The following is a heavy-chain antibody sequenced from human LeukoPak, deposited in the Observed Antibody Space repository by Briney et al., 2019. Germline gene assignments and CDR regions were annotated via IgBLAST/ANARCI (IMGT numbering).Heavy chain of an antibody. CDR1: GYSFTSYW. Sequence: AGESLKISCKGSGYSFTSYWISWVRQMPGKGLEWVANIKPDGSEKNYVDSLKGRFTISRDNAENSLYLQMNSLRDADTAVYYCARDNVAAPGGDYWGQGTLVTVSS. CDR3: ARDNVAAPGGDY. CDR2: IKPDGSEK. J-gene: IGHJ4*02. D-gene: IGHD6-25*01. V-gene: IGHV3-7*04.